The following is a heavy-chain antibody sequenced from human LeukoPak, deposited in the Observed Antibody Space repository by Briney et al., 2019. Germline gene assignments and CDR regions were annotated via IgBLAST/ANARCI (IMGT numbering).Heavy chain of an antibody. Sequence: GGSLRLYCAASGFTFSSYAMSWVRQAPGKGLAWVSAISGSGGSTYYADSVKGRFTISRDNSKNTLYLQMNSLRAEDTAVYYCAKDFSSGLYYYYGMDVWGQGTTVTVSS. V-gene: IGHV3-23*01. CDR3: AKDFSSGLYYYYGMDV. J-gene: IGHJ6*02. CDR1: GFTFSSYA. D-gene: IGHD3-3*01. CDR2: ISGSGGST.